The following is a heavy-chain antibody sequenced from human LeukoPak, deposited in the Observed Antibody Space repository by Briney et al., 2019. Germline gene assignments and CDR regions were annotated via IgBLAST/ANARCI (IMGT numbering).Heavy chain of an antibody. Sequence: SETLSLTCTVSGGSISSGGYYWSWIRQHPGKGLEWIGYIYYSGSTYYNPSLKSRVTISVDTSKNQFSLKLSSVTAADTAVYYCARVAAVAAAGLGWFDPWGQGTLVTVSS. CDR2: IYYSGST. CDR1: GGSISSGGYY. D-gene: IGHD6-13*01. J-gene: IGHJ5*02. V-gene: IGHV4-31*03. CDR3: ARVAAVAAAGLGWFDP.